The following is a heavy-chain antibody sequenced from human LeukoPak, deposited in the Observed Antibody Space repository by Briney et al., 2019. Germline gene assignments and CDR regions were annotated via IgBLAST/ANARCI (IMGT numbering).Heavy chain of an antibody. CDR2: ISSSSSYT. V-gene: IGHV3-21*05. D-gene: IGHD2-2*01. CDR1: GFTFSSYG. CDR3: ARGPGIVVVPAANYYYYYGMDV. Sequence: PGGSLRLSCAASGFTFSSYGMHWVRQAPGKGLEWVSYISSSSSYTNYADSVKGRFTISRDNAKNSLYLQMNSLRAEDTAVYYCARGPGIVVVPAANYYYYYGMDVWGQGTTVTVSS. J-gene: IGHJ6*02.